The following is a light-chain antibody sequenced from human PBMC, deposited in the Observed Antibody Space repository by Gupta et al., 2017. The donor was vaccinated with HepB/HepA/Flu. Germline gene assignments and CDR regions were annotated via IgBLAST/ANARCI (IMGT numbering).Light chain of an antibody. CDR2: NND. V-gene: IGLV1-44*01. CDR1: TSNIGSKV. J-gene: IGLJ3*02. Sequence: QSVLTQPPSASGTPRQRFTISCSGSTSNIGSKVVNWFQQLPGPAPKLLIYNNDQRPSGVPDRFSGSKSGTSASLAISGLQSEDEADYYCAAWDTSLTAWVFGGGTKLTV. CDR3: AAWDTSLTAWV.